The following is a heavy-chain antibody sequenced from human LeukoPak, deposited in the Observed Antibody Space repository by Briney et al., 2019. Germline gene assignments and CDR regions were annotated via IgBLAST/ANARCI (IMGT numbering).Heavy chain of an antibody. V-gene: IGHV1-8*01. J-gene: IGHJ4*02. CDR3: ARENYGDYGFDY. CDR2: MNPNSGNT. CDR1: GYTFTSYD. D-gene: IGHD4-17*01. Sequence: ASVKVSCKASGYTFTSYDINWVRQATGQGLEWMGWMNPNSGNTGYAQKFQGRVTMTRNTSISTAYMELSSLRSENTAVYYCARENYGDYGFDYWGQGTLVTVSS.